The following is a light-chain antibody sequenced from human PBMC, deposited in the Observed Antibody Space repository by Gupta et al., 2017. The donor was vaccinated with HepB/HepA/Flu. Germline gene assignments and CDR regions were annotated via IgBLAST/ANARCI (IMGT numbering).Light chain of an antibody. J-gene: IGLJ1*01. CDR1: KLGDKY. V-gene: IGLV3-1*01. CDR3: QAWDSSTYV. Sequence: SYELTQPPSVSVSPGQTASITCSGDKLGDKYACWYQQKPGQSPVLVIYQDSKRPSGIPERFSCSNSGNTATLTIGGTQAMDDADYYCQAWDSSTYVFGTGTKVTVL. CDR2: QDS.